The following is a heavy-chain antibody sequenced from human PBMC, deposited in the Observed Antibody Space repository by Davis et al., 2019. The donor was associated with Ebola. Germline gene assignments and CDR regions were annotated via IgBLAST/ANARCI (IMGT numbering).Heavy chain of an antibody. J-gene: IGHJ6*02. D-gene: IGHD3-3*01. Sequence: PGGSLRLSCAASGFTFSSYWMHWVRQAPGKGLVWVSRINSDGSSTSYADSVKGRFTISRDNSKNTLYLQMNSLRAEDTAVYYCARDQRPYYDFWSGYSHMDVWGQGTTVTVSS. CDR2: INSDGSST. V-gene: IGHV3-74*01. CDR3: ARDQRPYYDFWSGYSHMDV. CDR1: GFTFSSYW.